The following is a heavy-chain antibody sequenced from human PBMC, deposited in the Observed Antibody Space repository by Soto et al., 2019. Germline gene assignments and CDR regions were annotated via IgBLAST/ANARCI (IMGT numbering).Heavy chain of an antibody. CDR2: IMPTFGSA. Sequence: GASVKVSCKASGYTFANFVISWVRQVPGQGLEWMGGIMPTFGSATYAPKFQGRVTISADRSTSTAYMELSSLRSEDTAVYFCASERSAQYFDYWGQGTLVTVSS. D-gene: IGHD1-26*01. CDR1: GYTFANFV. V-gene: IGHV1-69*06. CDR3: ASERSAQYFDY. J-gene: IGHJ4*02.